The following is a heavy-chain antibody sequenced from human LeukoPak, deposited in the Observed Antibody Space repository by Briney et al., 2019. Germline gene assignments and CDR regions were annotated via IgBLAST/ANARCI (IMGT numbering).Heavy chain of an antibody. CDR1: GYTFTGYY. D-gene: IGHD3-22*01. CDR2: INPNSGDT. CDR3: ARGALDYYDSSGYYPQRYPSYYFDY. J-gene: IGHJ4*02. V-gene: IGHV1-2*02. Sequence: ASVKVSCKASGYTFTGYYMHWVRQAPGQGLEWMGWINPNSGDTNYAHQGRVTMTRDTSISTAYMELSRLRSDDTAVYYCARGALDYYDSSGYYPQRYPSYYFDYWGQGTLVTVSS.